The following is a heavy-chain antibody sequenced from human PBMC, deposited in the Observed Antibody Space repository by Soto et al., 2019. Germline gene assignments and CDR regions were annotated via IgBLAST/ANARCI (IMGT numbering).Heavy chain of an antibody. CDR1: GGTFSNYA. V-gene: IGHV1-69*15. D-gene: IGHD5-12*01. J-gene: IGHJ5*02. CDR3: AKDGGADGYFGNWLDP. CDR2: IIPIFGTT. Sequence: QVQLVQSGAEVKKPGSSVKVSCKASGGTFSNYAITWVRQAPGQGLEWVGRIIPIFGTTNVAQKFQGRVTITADESTTPANMELSGLRSDDTAVYYCAKDGGADGYFGNWLDPWGQGTLVTVSS.